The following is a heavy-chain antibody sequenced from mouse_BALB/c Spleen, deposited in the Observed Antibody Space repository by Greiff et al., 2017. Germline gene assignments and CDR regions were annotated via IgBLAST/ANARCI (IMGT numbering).Heavy chain of an antibody. CDR1: GYAFSSSW. D-gene: IGHD1-1*01. V-gene: IGHV1-82*01. CDR3: ARDYYGSSYEYFDV. CDR2: IYPGDGDT. J-gene: IGHJ1*01. Sequence: QVQLQQSGPELVKPGASVKISCKASGYAFSSSWMNWVKQRPGQGLEWIGRIYPGDGDTNYNGKFKGKATLTADKSSSTAYMQLSSLTSVDSAVYFCARDYYGSSYEYFDVWGAGTTVTVSS.